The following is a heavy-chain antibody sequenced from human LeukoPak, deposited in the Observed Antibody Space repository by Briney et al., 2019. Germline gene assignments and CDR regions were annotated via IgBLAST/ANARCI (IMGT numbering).Heavy chain of an antibody. CDR3: AREGIGRRAFDI. V-gene: IGHV3-74*01. CDR1: GFTFSSYW. D-gene: IGHD3-9*01. J-gene: IGHJ4*02. Sequence: GGSLRLSCAASGFTFSSYWMHWVRQAPGKGLVWVSRINSDGSSTSYADSVKGRFTISRDNAKNTLYLQMNSLRAEDTAVYYCAREGIGRRAFDIWGQGTLVTVSS. CDR2: INSDGSST.